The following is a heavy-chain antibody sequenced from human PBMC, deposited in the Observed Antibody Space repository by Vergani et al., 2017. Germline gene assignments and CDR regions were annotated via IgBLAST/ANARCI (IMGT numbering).Heavy chain of an antibody. D-gene: IGHD3-10*01. Sequence: EVQLVESGGGLIQPGGSLRLSCAASGFTVSSNYMSWVRQAPGKGLEWVSVIYSGGSTYSADSGKGRFTISRDNSKNTLYLQMNSLRAEDTAVYYCLYYYGSGKTDYWGQGTLVTVSS. V-gene: IGHV3-53*01. CDR2: IYSGGST. CDR1: GFTVSSNY. CDR3: LYYYGSGKTDY. J-gene: IGHJ4*02.